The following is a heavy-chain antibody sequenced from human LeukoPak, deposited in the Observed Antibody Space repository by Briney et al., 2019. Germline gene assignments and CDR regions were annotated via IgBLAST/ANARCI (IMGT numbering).Heavy chain of an antibody. CDR1: GFTFSSYS. CDR3: ARDRGRYCSSTSCYAFDY. J-gene: IGHJ4*02. CDR2: ISSSSSTI. D-gene: IGHD2-2*01. V-gene: IGHV3-48*01. Sequence: GGSLRLSCAASGFTFSSYSMNWVRQAPGKGLEWVSYISSSSSTIYYADSVKGRLTISRDNAKNSLYLQMNSLRTEDTAVYYCARDRGRYCSSTSCYAFDYWGQGTLVTVSS.